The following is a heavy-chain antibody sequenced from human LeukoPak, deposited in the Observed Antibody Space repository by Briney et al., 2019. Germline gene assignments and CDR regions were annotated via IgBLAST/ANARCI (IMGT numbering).Heavy chain of an antibody. CDR3: ARQDLVATSAFDY. CDR2: IYYSGST. Sequence: SETLSLTCTVSGGSISSYYWSWIRQPPGKGLEWIGYIYYSGSTNYNPSLKSRVTISVDTSKNQFSLKLSSVTAADTAVYYCARQDLVATSAFDYWGQGTLVTVSS. V-gene: IGHV4-59*01. J-gene: IGHJ4*02. CDR1: GGSISSYY. D-gene: IGHD5-12*01.